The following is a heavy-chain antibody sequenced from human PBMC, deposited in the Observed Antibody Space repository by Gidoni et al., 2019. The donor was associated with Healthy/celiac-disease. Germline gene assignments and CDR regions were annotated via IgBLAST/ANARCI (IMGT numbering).Heavy chain of an antibody. Sequence: QVQLVESGGGVVQPGRSLRLSCAASGFTFSSYAMHWVRQAPGKGLDWVAVISYDGSNKYYADSVKGRFTISRDNSKNTLYLQMTSLGAEDTAVYYCASAPQYLVQGVTPYNWFDPWGQGTLVTVSS. CDR1: GFTFSSYA. J-gene: IGHJ5*02. CDR3: ASAPQYLVQGVTPYNWFDP. V-gene: IGHV3-30-3*01. CDR2: ISYDGSNK. D-gene: IGHD3-10*01.